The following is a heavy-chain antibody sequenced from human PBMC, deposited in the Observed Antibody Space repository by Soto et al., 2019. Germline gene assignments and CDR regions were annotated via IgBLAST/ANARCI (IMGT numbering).Heavy chain of an antibody. CDR3: TKGGIPRRYNIPKVDFDY. D-gene: IGHD1-1*01. J-gene: IGHJ4*02. CDR2: ISGSGATT. V-gene: IGHV3-23*01. Sequence: GSLRLSCAASGFIFNNYAMSWVRQAPGKGLEWVSAISGSGATTYYPDSVKGHFTISRDNSKNTLYLQMNNLRAEDTAVYYCTKGGIPRRYNIPKVDFDYWGQGSLVTVSS. CDR1: GFIFNNYA.